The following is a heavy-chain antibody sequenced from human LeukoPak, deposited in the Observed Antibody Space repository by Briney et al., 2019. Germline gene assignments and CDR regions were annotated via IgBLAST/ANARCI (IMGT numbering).Heavy chain of an antibody. CDR3: ARAGDYYEKTNWFDP. D-gene: IGHD3-22*01. CDR2: IYYSGST. V-gene: IGHV4-39*07. Sequence: SETLSLTCTVSGGSISNSSYYWGWIRQPPGKGLEWIGSIYYSGSTYYNPSLKSRVTISVDTSKNQFSLKLSSVTAADTAAYYCARAGDYYEKTNWFDPWGQGTLVTVSS. J-gene: IGHJ5*02. CDR1: GGSISNSSYY.